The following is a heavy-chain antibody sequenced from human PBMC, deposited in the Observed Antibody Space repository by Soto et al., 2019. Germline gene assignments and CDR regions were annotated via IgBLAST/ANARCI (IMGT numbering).Heavy chain of an antibody. J-gene: IGHJ6*02. V-gene: IGHV6-1*01. CDR1: GDSVSSNSAA. CDR2: TYYRSKWYN. CDR3: AKGVSVMAGGNYYGMDV. Sequence: PSQTLSLTCAISGDSVSSNSAAWNWIRQSPSRGLEWLGRTYYRSKWYNDYAVSVKSRITINPDTSKNQFSLQLNSVTPEDTAVYYCAKGVSVMAGGNYYGMDVWGQGTTVTVSS. D-gene: IGHD2-15*01.